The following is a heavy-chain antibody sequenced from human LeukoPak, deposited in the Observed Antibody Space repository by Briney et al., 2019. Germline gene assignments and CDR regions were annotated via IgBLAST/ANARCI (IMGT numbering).Heavy chain of an antibody. J-gene: IGHJ3*02. Sequence: GRSLRLSCAASGFTFSNYGLHWVRQAPGKGLEWLAVMWFDGSHKYYADSVKGRFTISRDNSKNTLYLQMNSLRAEDTAVYYCAREGEGYYDAFDIWGQGTMVTVSS. CDR2: MWFDGSHK. V-gene: IGHV3-33*01. D-gene: IGHD3-16*01. CDR1: GFTFSNYG. CDR3: AREGEGYYDAFDI.